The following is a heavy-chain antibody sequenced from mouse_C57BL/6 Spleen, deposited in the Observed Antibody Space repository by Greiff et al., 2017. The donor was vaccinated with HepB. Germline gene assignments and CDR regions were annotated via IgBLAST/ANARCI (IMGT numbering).Heavy chain of an antibody. V-gene: IGHV1-59*01. CDR3: ARKNYYVSSHFDD. D-gene: IGHD1-1*01. CDR1: GYTFTSYW. J-gene: IGHJ2*01. Sequence: QVQLQQPGAELVRPGTSVKLSCKASGYTFTSYWMHWVKQRPGQGLEWLGVIDPSDSYTNYNHNFKGKATLTVDTSSSTAYMQLSSLTSEDYAVYYCARKNYYVSSHFDDWGQGTTLTVSS. CDR2: IDPSDSYT.